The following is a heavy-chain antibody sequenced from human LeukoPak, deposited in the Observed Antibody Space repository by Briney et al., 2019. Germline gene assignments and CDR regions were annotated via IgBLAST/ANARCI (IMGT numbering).Heavy chain of an antibody. CDR2: INHSGST. D-gene: IGHD2-21*01. CDR1: GGSFSGYY. Sequence: SETLSLTCAVYGGSFSGYYWSWIRQPPGKGLEWIGEINHSGSTNYNPSLKSRVTISVDTSKNQFSLKLSSVTAADTAVYYCARARPAIAIVPYYFDYWGQGTLVTVSS. CDR3: ARARPAIAIVPYYFDY. V-gene: IGHV4-34*01. J-gene: IGHJ4*02.